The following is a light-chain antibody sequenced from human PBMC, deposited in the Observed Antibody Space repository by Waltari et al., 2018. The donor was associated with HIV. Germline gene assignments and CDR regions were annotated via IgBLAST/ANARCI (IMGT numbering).Light chain of an antibody. CDR1: SSNIGSTT. CDR2: TDN. Sequence: QSVLTQPPSPSGTPGQRVSISCSGSSSNIGSTTVNCYQQLPGTAPKLLIYTDNQRPSGVPDRFSGSKSDTSASLAISGLQSEDEADYYCSTWDDGLDGPVFGGGTKLTVL. V-gene: IGLV1-44*01. J-gene: IGLJ3*02. CDR3: STWDDGLDGPV.